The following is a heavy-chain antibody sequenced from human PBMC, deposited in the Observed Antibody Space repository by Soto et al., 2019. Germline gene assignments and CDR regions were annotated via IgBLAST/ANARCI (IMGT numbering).Heavy chain of an antibody. V-gene: IGHV3-23*01. D-gene: IGHD6-6*01. Sequence: HPGGSLRLSCAASGFTFSSYAMSWVRQAPGKGLEWVSAISGSGGSTYYADSVKGRFTISRDNSKNTLYLQMNSLRAEDTAVYYCAKYSSSSGYYYYYYGMDVWGQGTTVTVSS. CDR1: GFTFSSYA. CDR3: AKYSSSSGYYYYYYGMDV. CDR2: ISGSGGST. J-gene: IGHJ6*02.